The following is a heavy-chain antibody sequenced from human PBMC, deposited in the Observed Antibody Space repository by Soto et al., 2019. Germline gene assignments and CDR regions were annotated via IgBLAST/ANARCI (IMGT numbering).Heavy chain of an antibody. J-gene: IGHJ6*02. Sequence: AGSLRLSCAASGFTFSNYGMHWVRQAQGKGLEWVAVISYDGSNKYYANSLKDRFTISRLNSKNTLYLQMNSLIAEDTAVYYYSNLRGGYYSSYGMEVRGQGTT. CDR2: ISYDGSNK. V-gene: IGHV3-30*18. D-gene: IGHD3-16*01. CDR1: GFTFSNYG. CDR3: SNLRGGYYSSYGMEV.